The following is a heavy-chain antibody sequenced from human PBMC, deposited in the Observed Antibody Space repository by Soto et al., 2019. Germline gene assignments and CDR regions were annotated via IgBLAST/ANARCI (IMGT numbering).Heavy chain of an antibody. Sequence: ASVKVSCKDSGGLFSSFAISWVRQAPGQGLERMGGIIPVFGTTNYAQKFQGRVTITADESTNTAYMELSSLTSDDTAMYYCARGGGPYVWFNEFWGQGTQVTSPQ. D-gene: IGHD3-16*01. CDR1: GGLFSSFA. J-gene: IGHJ4*02. V-gene: IGHV1-69*13. CDR3: ARGGGPYVWFNEF. CDR2: IIPVFGTT.